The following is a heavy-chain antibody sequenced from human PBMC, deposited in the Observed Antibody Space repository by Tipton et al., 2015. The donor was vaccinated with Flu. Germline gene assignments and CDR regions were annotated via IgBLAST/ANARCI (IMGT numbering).Heavy chain of an antibody. V-gene: IGHV3-21*01. CDR2: ISSSSSYI. CDR3: ASSRFQQLDAFDI. Sequence: SLRLSCAASGFTFSSYSMNWVRQAPGKGLEWVSSISSSSSYIYYADSVKGRFTISRDNAKNSLYLQMNSLRAEDTAVHYCASSRFQQLDAFDIWGQGTMVTVSS. D-gene: IGHD1-1*01. CDR1: GFTFSSYS. J-gene: IGHJ3*02.